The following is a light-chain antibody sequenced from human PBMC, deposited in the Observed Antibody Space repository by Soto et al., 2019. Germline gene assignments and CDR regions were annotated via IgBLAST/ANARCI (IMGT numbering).Light chain of an antibody. CDR2: RNN. CDR3: ATWDDSLSGVV. V-gene: IGLV1-47*01. J-gene: IGLJ2*01. Sequence: QSVLTQPPSASGTPGQRVNISCSGSSSNIGSNYVYWYQQLPGTAPKLLIYRNNQRPSGVPDRFSGSKSGTSASLAISGLRSEDEAHYYCATWDDSLSGVVFGGGTKVTVL. CDR1: SSNIGSNY.